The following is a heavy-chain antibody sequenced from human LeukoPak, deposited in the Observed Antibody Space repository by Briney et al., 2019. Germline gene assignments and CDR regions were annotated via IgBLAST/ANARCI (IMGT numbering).Heavy chain of an antibody. D-gene: IGHD4-17*01. CDR3: AKANYGDYPYNWYFDL. J-gene: IGHJ2*01. Sequence: GGSLRLSCAASGFTFDDYAAHWVRQAPGKGLEWVSGISWNSGSIGYADSVKGRFTISRDNAKNSLYLQMNSLRAEDMALYYCAKANYGDYPYNWYFDLWGRGTLVTVSS. CDR2: ISWNSGSI. V-gene: IGHV3-9*03. CDR1: GFTFDDYA.